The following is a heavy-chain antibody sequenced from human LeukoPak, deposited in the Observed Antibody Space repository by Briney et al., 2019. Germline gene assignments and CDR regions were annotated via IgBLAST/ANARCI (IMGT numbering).Heavy chain of an antibody. CDR2: ITRDGSST. Sequence: GGSLRLSCAASGFTFSSSWMHWVRQAPGKGLVWVSRITRDGSSTTYADSVKGRFTTSRGNAKNTLYLQMGSLRDDDTAVYYCARDPGYESWSPFWGGMDVWGNGTTVIVSS. CDR3: ARDPGYESWSPFWGGMDV. J-gene: IGHJ6*04. V-gene: IGHV3-74*01. CDR1: GFTFSSSW. D-gene: IGHD3-16*01.